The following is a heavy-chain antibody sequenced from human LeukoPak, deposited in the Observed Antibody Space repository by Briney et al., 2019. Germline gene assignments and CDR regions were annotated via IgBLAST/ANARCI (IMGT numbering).Heavy chain of an antibody. V-gene: IGHV4-59*01. CDR3: ASRGSGYRYFQH. D-gene: IGHD5-12*01. J-gene: IGHJ1*01. CDR2: IYYSGST. CDR1: GGSISSYY. Sequence: SETPSLTCTVSGGSISSYYWSWIRQPPGKGLEWIGYIYYSGSTNYNPSLKSRITISVDTSKNQFSLKLSSVTAADTAVYYCASRGSGYRYFQHWGQGTLVTVSS.